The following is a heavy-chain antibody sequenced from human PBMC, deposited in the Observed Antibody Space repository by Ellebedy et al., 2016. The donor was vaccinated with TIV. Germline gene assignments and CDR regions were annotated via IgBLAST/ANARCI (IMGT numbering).Heavy chain of an antibody. CDR2: IYDSGRT. Sequence: LRLSCAVSGGSISSGGYSWSWIRQPPGKGLEWIGFIYDSGRTSYNPSLKSRVSISEDTSKNQFSLKLTSVTAADTAMYYCAKTRRSHLALFEDWGQGTLVTVSS. J-gene: IGHJ4*02. CDR1: GGSISSGGYS. V-gene: IGHV4-30-2*05. CDR3: AKTRRSHLALFED. D-gene: IGHD1-14*01.